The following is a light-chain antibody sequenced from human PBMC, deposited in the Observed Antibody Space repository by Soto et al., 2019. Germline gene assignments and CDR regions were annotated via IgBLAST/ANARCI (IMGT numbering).Light chain of an antibody. V-gene: IGLV3-27*01. CDR1: ILAKAY. J-gene: IGLJ2*01. Sequence: SYELTQPSSVSVSPGQTARISCSGDILAKAYARWFQQKPGQAPVLVIYKDSERPSGIPERFSGSSSGTTVTLTISGAQVEDEADYYCYSAADNDLGVFGGGNKLTVL. CDR3: YSAADNDLGV. CDR2: KDS.